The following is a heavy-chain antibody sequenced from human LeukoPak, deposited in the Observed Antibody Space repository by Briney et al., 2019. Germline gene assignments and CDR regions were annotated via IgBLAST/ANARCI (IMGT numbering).Heavy chain of an antibody. CDR2: ISGRGGST. Sequence: PGGSLRLSCALSGFTFTNYALYWVRQAPGRGLECVSGISGRGGSTSFADSVNGRFTISRDNSKSIMYLEMNSLRAEDTAIYYCAKDRFCSSVSCTGGTAFDIWGQGTLVTVSP. J-gene: IGHJ3*02. V-gene: IGHV3-23*01. D-gene: IGHD2-2*01. CDR1: GFTFTNYA. CDR3: AKDRFCSSVSCTGGTAFDI.